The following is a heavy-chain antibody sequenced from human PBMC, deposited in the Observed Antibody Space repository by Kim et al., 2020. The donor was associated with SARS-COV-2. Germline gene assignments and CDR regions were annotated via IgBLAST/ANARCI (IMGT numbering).Heavy chain of an antibody. J-gene: IGHJ4*02. D-gene: IGHD4-17*01. CDR2: TYYRSKWYY. V-gene: IGHV6-1*01. CDR3: TRDRFGLRGDFDY. Sequence: SQTLSLTCAISGDSVSSDSAAWNCVRQSPSRGLEWLGRTYYRSKWYYDYAVSVKSRITINPDTSKNQFSLQLNSVTPEDTAVYYCTRDRFGLRGDFDYWGQETLVTVSS. CDR1: GDSVSSDSAA.